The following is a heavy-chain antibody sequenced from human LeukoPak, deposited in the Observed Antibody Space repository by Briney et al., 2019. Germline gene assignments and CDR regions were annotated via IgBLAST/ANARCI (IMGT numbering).Heavy chain of an antibody. CDR1: GYTFTSYY. J-gene: IGHJ4*02. V-gene: IGHV1-46*01. Sequence: GASVKVSCKASGYTFTSYYMHWVRQAPGQGLQWMGIINPSGGSTSYAQNAQKFQGRVTMTSDTSTSTVYMELSSLRSEDTAVYYCARGERDFDYWGQGTLVTVSS. CDR3: ARGERDFDY. CDR2: INPSGGST. D-gene: IGHD5-24*01.